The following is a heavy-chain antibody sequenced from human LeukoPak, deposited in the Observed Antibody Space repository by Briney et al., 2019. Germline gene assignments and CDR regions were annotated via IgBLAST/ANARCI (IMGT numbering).Heavy chain of an antibody. Sequence: SVNVSCKASGYTFTGYYMHWVRQAPGQGLAWLGGIIPIFGTANYAQKFQGRVTITADESTSTAYMELSSLRSEDTAVYYCARSPLAYDILTGYTIGGAFDIWGQGTMVTVSS. V-gene: IGHV1-69*13. CDR2: IIPIFGTA. CDR1: GYTFTGYY. CDR3: ARSPLAYDILTGYTIGGAFDI. J-gene: IGHJ3*02. D-gene: IGHD3-9*01.